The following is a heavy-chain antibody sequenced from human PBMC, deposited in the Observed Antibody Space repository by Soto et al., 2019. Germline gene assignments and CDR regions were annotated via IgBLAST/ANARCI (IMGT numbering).Heavy chain of an antibody. D-gene: IGHD6-13*01. CDR3: ARGETQQQRDY. Sequence: PSETLSLTCAVSGDSISSDKWWSWIRQPPGKGLQWIGEIYHSGSTKYNPSLKSRVIISVDKSKNQFSLKLSSVTDADTAVYYCARGETQQQRDYWGQGTLVTAPQ. J-gene: IGHJ4*02. V-gene: IGHV4-4*02. CDR2: IYHSGST. CDR1: GDSISSDKW.